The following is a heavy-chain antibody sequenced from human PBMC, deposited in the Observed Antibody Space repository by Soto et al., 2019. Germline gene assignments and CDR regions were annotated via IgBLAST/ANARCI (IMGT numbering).Heavy chain of an antibody. CDR3: ARERRITMVRGVLSPWWYFAY. CDR2: IRYYESTK. CDR1: GFTFSSYG. V-gene: IGHV3-30*02. J-gene: IGHJ4*01. D-gene: IGHD3-10*01. Sequence: PGGSLRLSCAAPGFTFSSYGMHWVRQAPGKVLEWVALIRYYESTKYYADSAKGRFTISREHSKNPLYLEINTLGAEDTGVYHFARERRITMVRGVLSPWWYFAYWGHGALVTVSS.